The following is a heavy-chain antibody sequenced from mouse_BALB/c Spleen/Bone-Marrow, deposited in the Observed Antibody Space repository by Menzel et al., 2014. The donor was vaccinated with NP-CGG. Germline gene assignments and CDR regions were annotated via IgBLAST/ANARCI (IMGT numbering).Heavy chain of an antibody. CDR2: IDPGNGNT. CDR1: GFNIKDTY. V-gene: IGHV14-3*02. CDR3: DRSIYDGSSSWFAY. J-gene: IGHJ3*01. D-gene: IGHD2-3*01. Sequence: VQLQQSGAEPVKPGASVKLSCTASGFNIKDTYMHWVKQRPEQGLEWIGRIDPGNGNTKYDPKFQGKATITADTSSNTASLQLRSPTSKDTAVYYCDRSIYDGSSSWFAYWGQGTLVTVSA.